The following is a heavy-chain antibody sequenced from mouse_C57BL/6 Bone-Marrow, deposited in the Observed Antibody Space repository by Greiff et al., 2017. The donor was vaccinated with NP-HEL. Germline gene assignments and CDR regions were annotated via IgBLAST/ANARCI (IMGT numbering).Heavy chain of an antibody. CDR2: ISNGGGST. CDR3: ARRRDGSFAY. D-gene: IGHD2-3*01. V-gene: IGHV5-12*01. CDR1: GFTFSDYY. Sequence: EVQGVESGGGLVQPGGSLKLSCAASGFTFSDYYMYWVRQTPEKRLEWVAYISNGGGSTYYPDTVKGRFTISRDNAKNTLYLQMSRLKSEDTAMYYCARRRDGSFAYWGQGTLVTVSA. J-gene: IGHJ3*01.